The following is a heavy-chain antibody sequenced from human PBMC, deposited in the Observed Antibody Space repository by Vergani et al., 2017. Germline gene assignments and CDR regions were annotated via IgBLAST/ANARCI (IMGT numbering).Heavy chain of an antibody. CDR2: IYTSGST. D-gene: IGHD3-9*01. CDR3: ASSRYYDILTGYYFVDY. Sequence: QVQLQESGPGLVKPSETLSLTCTVSGGSISSYYWSWIRQPAGKGLEWIGRIYTSGSTNYNPSLTSRVTMSVDTSKNQFSLKLSSVTAADTAVYYCASSRYYDILTGYYFVDYWGQGTLVTVSS. V-gene: IGHV4-4*07. J-gene: IGHJ4*02. CDR1: GGSISSYY.